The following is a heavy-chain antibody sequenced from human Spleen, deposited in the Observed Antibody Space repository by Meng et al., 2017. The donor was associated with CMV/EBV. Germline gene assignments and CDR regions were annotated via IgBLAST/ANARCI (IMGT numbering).Heavy chain of an antibody. CDR1: GFMFSNYK. J-gene: IGHJ6*02. Sequence: GGSLRLSCAASGFMFSNYKMNWVRQAPGKGLEWLSDISSSGTTISYADSVKGRFIISRDNGKNTLYLQMNSLRAEDTAVYYCAKISSSSGRYYYYGMDVWGQGTTVTVSS. CDR3: AKISSSSGRYYYYGMDV. V-gene: IGHV3-48*03. D-gene: IGHD6-6*01. CDR2: ISSSGTTI.